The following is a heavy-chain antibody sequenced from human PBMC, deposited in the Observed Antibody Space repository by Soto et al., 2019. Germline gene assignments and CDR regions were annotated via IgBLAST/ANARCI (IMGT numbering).Heavy chain of an antibody. Sequence: EVQLVESGGGLVQPGGSLRLSCAASGFTFSGYWMHWVRQSPGKGLVWVSRLNSDGSITSYADSVKGRFTISRDNAKNTLYFQMNSLRAEDTAVYFCARGGAYNGGWFSWGPGTLVTVSS. CDR3: ARGGAYNGGWFS. CDR1: GFTFSGYW. D-gene: IGHD6-19*01. CDR2: LNSDGSIT. V-gene: IGHV3-74*01. J-gene: IGHJ4*02.